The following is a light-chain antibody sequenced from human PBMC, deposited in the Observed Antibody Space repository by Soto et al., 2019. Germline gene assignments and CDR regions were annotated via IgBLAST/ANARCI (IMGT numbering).Light chain of an antibody. Sequence: QSVLTQPRSVSGSPGQSVTISCTGTSSDVGGYNYVSWYQQHPGKAPKLMIYDVSKRPSVVPDRFSGSKSGNTASLTISGLQAEDEADYYCCSYAGSYTEVFGGGTKLTVL. CDR3: CSYAGSYTEV. V-gene: IGLV2-11*01. J-gene: IGLJ2*01. CDR1: SSDVGGYNY. CDR2: DVS.